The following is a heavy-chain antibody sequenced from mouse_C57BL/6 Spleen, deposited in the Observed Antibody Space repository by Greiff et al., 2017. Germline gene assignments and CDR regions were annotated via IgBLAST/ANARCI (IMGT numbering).Heavy chain of an antibody. CDR2: IYWDDDK. J-gene: IGHJ1*03. CDR1: GFSLSTSGMG. V-gene: IGHV8-12*01. CDR3: ARDYYGSSYRYFDV. Sequence: QVQLKESGPGILQSSQTLSLTCSFSGFSLSTSGMGVSWIRQPSGKGLEWLAHIYWDDDKRYNPSLKSRLTISKDTSRNQVFLKITSVDTADTATYYCARDYYGSSYRYFDVWGTGTTVTVSS. D-gene: IGHD1-1*01.